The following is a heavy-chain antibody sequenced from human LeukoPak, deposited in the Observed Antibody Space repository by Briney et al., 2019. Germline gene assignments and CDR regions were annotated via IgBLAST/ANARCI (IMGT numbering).Heavy chain of an antibody. D-gene: IGHD3-22*01. CDR1: GGTFSSYA. CDR2: IIPIFGTA. Sequence: ASVKVSCKASGGTFSSYAISWVRQAPGQGLEWMGGIIPIFGTANYAQKFQGRVTITADESTSTAYMELSSLRSEDTAVYYCARDIRDSSGYFDAFDIWGQGTMVTVSS. CDR3: ARDIRDSSGYFDAFDI. J-gene: IGHJ3*02. V-gene: IGHV1-69*13.